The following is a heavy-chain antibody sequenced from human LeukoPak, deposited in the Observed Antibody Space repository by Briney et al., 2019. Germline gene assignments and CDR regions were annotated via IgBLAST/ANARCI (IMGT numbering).Heavy chain of an antibody. D-gene: IGHD3-22*01. CDR1: GGSISSHY. CDR2: IYYSGST. V-gene: IGHV4-59*11. Sequence: SETLSLTCTVSGGSISSHYWSWTRQPPGKGLEWIGYIYYSGSTNYNPSLKSRVTISVDTSKNQFSLKLSSVTAADTAVYYCASKLYDSSGYYFGYWGQGTLVTVSS. J-gene: IGHJ4*02. CDR3: ASKLYDSSGYYFGY.